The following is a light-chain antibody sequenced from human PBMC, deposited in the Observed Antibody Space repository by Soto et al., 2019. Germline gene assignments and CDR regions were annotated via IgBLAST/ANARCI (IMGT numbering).Light chain of an antibody. J-gene: IGLJ3*02. CDR2: SVS. CDR1: SSDIGAYDH. Sequence: QSALTQPASVSGSPGQSITISCSGTSSDIGAYDHVAWFQQFPGKTPKLVIYSVSNRPSGVSYRFSGSKSGNTASLTISGLQADDEADYYCSSYTSSSTLVFGGGTKLTVL. CDR3: SSYTSSSTLV. V-gene: IGLV2-14*01.